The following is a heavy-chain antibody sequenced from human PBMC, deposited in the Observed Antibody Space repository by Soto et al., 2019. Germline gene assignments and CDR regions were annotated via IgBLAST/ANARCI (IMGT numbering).Heavy chain of an antibody. CDR1: GYSFAGYW. Sequence: ESLKISCKGSGYSFAGYWITWMLQKPVKCLEWMGRIAASDSQTCYSPTFRGHVTISVTKSTTTVFLQWSSLGASHTAMYYYARQIYDSDTGPNFKFCFDSWGQGTPVTVSS. CDR3: ARQIYDSDTGPNFKFCFDS. CDR2: IAASDSQT. D-gene: IGHD3-22*01. V-gene: IGHV5-10-1*01. J-gene: IGHJ4*02.